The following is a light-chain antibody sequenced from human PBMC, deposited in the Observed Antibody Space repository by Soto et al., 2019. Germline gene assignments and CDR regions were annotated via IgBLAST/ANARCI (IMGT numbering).Light chain of an antibody. CDR1: SSDVGDYNY. CDR2: AVN. CDR3: CSYAGSYTWV. J-gene: IGLJ3*02. V-gene: IGLV2-11*01. Sequence: QSALTQPRSVSGSPGQSVTISCTGTSSDVGDYNYVSWYQQHPGKAPKLLIYAVNMRPSGVPDRFSGSKSGNTASLTISGLQDEDEADCSCCSYAGSYTWVFGGGTKVTVL.